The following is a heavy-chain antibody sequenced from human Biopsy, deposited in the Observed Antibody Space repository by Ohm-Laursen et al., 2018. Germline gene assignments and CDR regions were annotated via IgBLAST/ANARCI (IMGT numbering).Heavy chain of an antibody. V-gene: IGHV1-2*02. D-gene: IGHD2-15*01. J-gene: IGHJ4*02. CDR1: GYTFSLYH. CDR3: ARDPYCSGGNCYSPLDH. Sequence: ASVKVSCKASGYTFSLYHIHWVRQAPGQGLEWMGWIDPAGGRTSFGQNFQGRVTMTSDTSTGTAYLELTRLRSDDTAVYYCARDPYCSGGNCYSPLDHWGQGTLVTVSA. CDR2: IDPAGGRT.